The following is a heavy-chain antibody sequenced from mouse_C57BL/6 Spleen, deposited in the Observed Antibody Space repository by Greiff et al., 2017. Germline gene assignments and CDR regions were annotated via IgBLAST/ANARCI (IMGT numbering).Heavy chain of an antibody. J-gene: IGHJ3*01. CDR3: ASGPPFAY. CDR1: GYAFSSYW. CDR2: IYPGDGDT. V-gene: IGHV1-80*01. Sequence: LEESGAELVKPGASVKISCKASGYAFSSYWMNWVKQRPGKGLEWIGQIYPGDGDTNYNGKFKGKATLTADKSSSTAYMQLSSLTSEDSAVYFCASGPPFAYWGQGTLVTVSA.